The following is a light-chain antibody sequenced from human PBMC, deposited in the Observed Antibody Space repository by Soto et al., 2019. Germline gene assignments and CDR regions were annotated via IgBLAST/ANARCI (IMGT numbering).Light chain of an antibody. CDR2: AAS. CDR3: QQSYSTLWT. CDR1: QDISDY. Sequence: DIQMTQSPSFLSASVGDRVTITCRASQDISDYLAWYQQRPGKAPKLLIYAASTLQSGVPSRFSGSGSGTEFTLTISSLQPEDFATYYCQQSYSTLWTFGQGTKVDIK. V-gene: IGKV1-9*01. J-gene: IGKJ1*01.